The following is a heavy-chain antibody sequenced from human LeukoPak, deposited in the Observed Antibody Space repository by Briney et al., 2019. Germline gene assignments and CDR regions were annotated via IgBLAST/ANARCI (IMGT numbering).Heavy chain of an antibody. V-gene: IGHV1-2*02. CDR2: INPNSGGT. Sequence: ASVKVSCKASGYTFTGYYMHWVRQAPGQGLEWMGWINPNSGGTNYAQKFQGRVTMTRDTSISTAYMELSRLRSDDTAVYYCAPLRGPYDILTGFDYWGQGTLVTVSS. CDR1: GYTFTGYY. D-gene: IGHD3-9*01. J-gene: IGHJ4*02. CDR3: APLRGPYDILTGFDY.